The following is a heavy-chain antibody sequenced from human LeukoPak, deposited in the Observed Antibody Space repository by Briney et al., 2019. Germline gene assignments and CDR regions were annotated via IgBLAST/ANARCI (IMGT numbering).Heavy chain of an antibody. V-gene: IGHV4-59*01. CDR2: IYYSGST. CDR1: GGSISHYY. Sequence: PSVTLSLTCTVSGGSISHYYWSWIRQPPGKGLERIRYIYYSGSTNYNPSLKSRVTISLDTSKNQFSLKLSSVTAADTAVYYCASHPSGRYGQVDCWGQGTLVTVSS. D-gene: IGHD1-26*01. J-gene: IGHJ4*02. CDR3: ASHPSGRYGQVDC.